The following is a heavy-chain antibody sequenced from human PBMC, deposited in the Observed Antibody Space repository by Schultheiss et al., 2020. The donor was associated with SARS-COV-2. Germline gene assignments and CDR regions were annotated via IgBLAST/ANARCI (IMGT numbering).Heavy chain of an antibody. V-gene: IGHV4-34*01. D-gene: IGHD6-19*01. CDR2: INHSGST. CDR1: GGSFSGYY. J-gene: IGHJ6*02. Sequence: SQTLSLTCAVYGGSFSGYYWSWIRQPPGKGLEWIGEINHSGSTNYNPSLKSRVTISVDTSKNQFSLKLSSVTAADTAVYYCARHAYSSALSPLPYYYYGMDVWGQGTTVTVSS. CDR3: ARHAYSSALSPLPYYYYGMDV.